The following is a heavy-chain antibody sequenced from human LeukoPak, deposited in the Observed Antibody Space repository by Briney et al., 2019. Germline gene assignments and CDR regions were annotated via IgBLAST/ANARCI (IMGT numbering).Heavy chain of an antibody. CDR2: INTNTGNP. CDR1: VYTFTSYA. CDR3: ARDLRLWFGELSTNWFDP. D-gene: IGHD3-10*01. J-gene: IGHJ5*02. Sequence: ASVKVSCKASVYTFTSYAMNWVRQAPGQGLEWMGWINTNTGNPTYAQGFTGRFVFSLDTSVSTAYLQISSLKAEDTAVYYCARDLRLWFGELSTNWFDPWGQGTLVTVSS. V-gene: IGHV7-4-1*02.